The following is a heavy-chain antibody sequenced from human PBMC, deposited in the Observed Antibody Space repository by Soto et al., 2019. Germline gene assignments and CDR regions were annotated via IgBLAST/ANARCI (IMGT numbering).Heavy chain of an antibody. V-gene: IGHV3-74*01. J-gene: IGHJ4*02. CDR2: IDTSGSST. CDR1: GFIFTNFW. CDR3: AKDSWYFDL. D-gene: IGHD6-13*01. Sequence: GGSLRLSCEASGFIFTNFWMHWVRQVPGKGLVWVSRIDTSGSSTSYADSVKGRFTISRDNAKNTVSLQMNSLRAEDTGVYYCAKDSWYFDLWSQGSLVTVSS.